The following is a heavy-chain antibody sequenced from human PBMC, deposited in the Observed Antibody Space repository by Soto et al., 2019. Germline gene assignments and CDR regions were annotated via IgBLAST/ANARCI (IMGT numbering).Heavy chain of an antibody. V-gene: IGHV1-8*01. CDR2: MSHNSGDT. J-gene: IGHJ4*02. Sequence: QVQLVQSGAAVKKPGASVKVSCRASGYNFTNYDINWVRQASGQVLEWMGWMSHNSGDTGFAQKFQGRVTMTRNTSISIAYTDLSSLSPEDTAIYYCARVPSESTTRDYLGQGTLVTVSS. D-gene: IGHD1-1*01. CDR1: GYNFTNYD. CDR3: ARVPSESTTRDY.